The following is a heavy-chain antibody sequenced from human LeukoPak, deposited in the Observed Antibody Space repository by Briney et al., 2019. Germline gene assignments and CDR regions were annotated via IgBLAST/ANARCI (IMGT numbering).Heavy chain of an antibody. CDR1: GGSISSSDYY. V-gene: IGHV4-30-4*01. Sequence: SQTLSLTCTVSGGSISSSDYYWSWIRQPPGKGLEWIGYIYYSGSTSYNPSLKSRVTISVDTSKNQFSLKLTSVTAADTAVYYCARGFDAHNAFDIWGQGTMVTVSS. CDR2: IYYSGST. CDR3: ARGFDAHNAFDI. D-gene: IGHD3-9*01. J-gene: IGHJ3*02.